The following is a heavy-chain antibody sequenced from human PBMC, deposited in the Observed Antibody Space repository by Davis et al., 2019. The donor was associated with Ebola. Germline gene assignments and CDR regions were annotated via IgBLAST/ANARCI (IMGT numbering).Heavy chain of an antibody. CDR2: IYYSGSS. Sequence: MPSETLSLTCTVSGGSISSGGYYWSWIRQHPGKGLEWIGFIYYSGSSNYISSLKSRLSISVDTSKNQFSLKLSSVTAADTAVYYCARDRGGQLWFGELLYGYYYYYGMDVWGKGTTVTVSS. CDR3: ARDRGGQLWFGELLYGYYYYYGMDV. J-gene: IGHJ6*04. V-gene: IGHV4-31*03. CDR1: GGSISSGGYY. D-gene: IGHD3-10*01.